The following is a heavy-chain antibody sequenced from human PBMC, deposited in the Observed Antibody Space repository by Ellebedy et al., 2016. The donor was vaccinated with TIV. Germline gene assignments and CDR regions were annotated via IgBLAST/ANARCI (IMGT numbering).Heavy chain of an antibody. CDR2: ITWRGST. Sequence: MPSETLSLTCSVSGGSVSSGRSYWSWVRQPPGQGLEWIGYITWRGSTNYNPSLKSRITIPMDTSKNQIALMVRSVTAADTAIYYCAREEGFGGAWFDPWGQGTLVIVSS. V-gene: IGHV4-61*01. CDR1: GGSVSSGRSY. CDR3: AREEGFGGAWFDP. D-gene: IGHD3-10*01. J-gene: IGHJ5*02.